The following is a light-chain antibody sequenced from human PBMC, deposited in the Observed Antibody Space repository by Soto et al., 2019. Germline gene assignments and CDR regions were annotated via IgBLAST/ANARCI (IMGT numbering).Light chain of an antibody. CDR1: QSVSNN. V-gene: IGKV3-15*01. J-gene: IGKJ1*01. CDR2: DAS. CDR3: QQYNNWPPRT. Sequence: ILMTQSPATLSVSPGERATLSCRASQSVSNNLAWYQQKPGQAPRLLIYDASTRATGIPARFSDSGSGTEFTLTISGLQSEDFAVYYCQQYNNWPPRTFGQGTKVEIK.